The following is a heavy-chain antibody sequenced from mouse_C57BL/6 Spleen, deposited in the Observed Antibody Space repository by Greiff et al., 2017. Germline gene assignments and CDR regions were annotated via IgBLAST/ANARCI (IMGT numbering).Heavy chain of an antibody. J-gene: IGHJ4*01. CDR2: IYPGDGDT. CDR1: GYAFSSSW. V-gene: IGHV1-82*01. Sequence: VKLMESGPELVKPGASVKISCKASGYAFSSSWMNWVKQRPGKGLEWIGRIYPGDGDTNYNGKFKGKATLTADKSSSTAYMQLSSLTSEDSAVYFCARRDYDAMDYWGQGTSVTVSS. CDR3: ARRDYDAMDY.